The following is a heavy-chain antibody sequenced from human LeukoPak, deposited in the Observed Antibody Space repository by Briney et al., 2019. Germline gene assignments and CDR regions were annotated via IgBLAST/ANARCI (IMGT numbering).Heavy chain of an antibody. CDR1: GFTFSDYW. CDR2: INPDGSQK. D-gene: IGHD6-19*01. J-gene: IGHJ4*01. V-gene: IGHV3-7*01. Sequence: GGSLRLSCAASGFTFSDYWMGWVRQAPGKGLEWVDNINPDGSQKYYVDSVKGRFTISRDNAKNSLYLQINSLRAEDTAVYYCARSVAGLDYWGQGNLVTVSS. CDR3: ARSVAGLDY.